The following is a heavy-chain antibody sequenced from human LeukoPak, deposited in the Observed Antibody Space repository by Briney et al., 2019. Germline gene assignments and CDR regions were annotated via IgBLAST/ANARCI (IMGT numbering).Heavy chain of an antibody. J-gene: IGHJ4*02. CDR3: ARDGQDYGDPTFDY. Sequence: SETLSLTCTVSGGSISSYYWSWIRQPAGKGLEWIGRIYTSGSTNYNPSLKSRVTMSVDTSKNQFSLKLSSVTAADTAVYYCARDGQDYGDPTFDYWGQGTLVTVSS. D-gene: IGHD4-17*01. V-gene: IGHV4-4*07. CDR2: IYTSGST. CDR1: GGSISSYY.